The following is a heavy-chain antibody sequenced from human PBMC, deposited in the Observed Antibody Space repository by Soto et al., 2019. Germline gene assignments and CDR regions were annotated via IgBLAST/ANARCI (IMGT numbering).Heavy chain of an antibody. V-gene: IGHV3-15*07. D-gene: IGHD6-19*01. Sequence: SVSNAWMNWVRQAPGKGLAWVGRIKSKTDGGTTDYAAPVKGRFTISRDDSKNTLYLQMNSLKTEDTAVYYCTTEFYSSGWYGDYWGQGTLVTVSS. CDR2: IKSKTDGGTT. CDR1: SVSNAW. CDR3: TTEFYSSGWYGDY. J-gene: IGHJ4*02.